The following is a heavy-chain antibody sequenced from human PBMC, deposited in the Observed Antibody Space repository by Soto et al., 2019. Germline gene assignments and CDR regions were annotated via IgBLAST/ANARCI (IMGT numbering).Heavy chain of an antibody. CDR1: GGSISSGDYY. Sequence: QVQLQESGPGLVKPSQTLSLTCTVSGGSISSGDYYWSWIRQHPGKDLEWIGYIYYSGTTYYNPSLKTRVTISADTSKNHFSLKLSSVTAADTAVYYCARRLDIGNYYTFDYWGQGALVTVSS. V-gene: IGHV4-31*03. J-gene: IGHJ4*02. CDR3: ARRLDIGNYYTFDY. D-gene: IGHD1-26*01. CDR2: IYYSGTT.